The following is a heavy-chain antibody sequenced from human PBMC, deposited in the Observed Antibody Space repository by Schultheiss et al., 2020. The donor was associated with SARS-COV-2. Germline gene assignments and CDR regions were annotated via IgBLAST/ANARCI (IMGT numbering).Heavy chain of an antibody. J-gene: IGHJ6*02. Sequence: GGSLRLSCAASGFTFSSYAMHWVRQAPGKGLEWVSGISWNSGSIGYADSVKGRFTISRDNSKNTLYLQMNSLRAGDTAVYYCATGCSSTSCYYYYYGMDVWGQGTTVTVSS. CDR1: GFTFSSYA. D-gene: IGHD2-2*01. CDR3: ATGCSSTSCYYYYYGMDV. V-gene: IGHV3-64*04. CDR2: ISWNSGSI.